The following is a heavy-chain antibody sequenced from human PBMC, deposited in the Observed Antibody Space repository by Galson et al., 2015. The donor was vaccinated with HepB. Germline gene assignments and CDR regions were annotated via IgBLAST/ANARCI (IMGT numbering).Heavy chain of an antibody. CDR2: IWYDGSNK. Sequence: SLRLSCAASGFTFSSHAMHWVRQAPGKGLEWVAGIWYDGSNKYYADSVKGRFTISRDNSKNTLYLQMNSLRAEDTAVYYCARGYCSGVSCYDAFDIWGQGTMVTVSS. CDR3: ARGYCSGVSCYDAFDI. V-gene: IGHV3-33*01. CDR1: GFTFSSHA. D-gene: IGHD2-15*01. J-gene: IGHJ3*02.